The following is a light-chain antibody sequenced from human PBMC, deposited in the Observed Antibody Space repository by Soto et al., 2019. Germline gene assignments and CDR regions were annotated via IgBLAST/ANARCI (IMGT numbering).Light chain of an antibody. V-gene: IGKV3-15*01. CDR3: QQYNSWPPET. J-gene: IGKJ3*01. Sequence: EIVLTQSPGTLSLSPGERATLSCRASQSVNRNLAWYQQKCGQAPRLLIYGASTRATGVPARFSSSGSGTEFTLTISSLQSEDFAVYYCQQYNSWPPETFGPGTKVDIK. CDR1: QSVNRN. CDR2: GAS.